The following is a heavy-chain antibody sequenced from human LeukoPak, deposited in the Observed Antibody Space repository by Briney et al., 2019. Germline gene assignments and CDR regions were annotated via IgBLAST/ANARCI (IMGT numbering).Heavy chain of an antibody. CDR1: GGSISSGSYY. CDR3: ARDVTIFGDQVFFWFDP. D-gene: IGHD3-3*01. V-gene: IGHV4-61*02. CDR2: IYTSGST. J-gene: IGHJ5*02. Sequence: SETLSPTCTVSGGSISSGSYYWSWIRQPAGKGLEWIGRIYTSGSTNYNPSLKSRVTISVDTSKNQFSLKLSSVTAADTAVYYCARDVTIFGDQVFFWFDPWGQGTLSPSPQ.